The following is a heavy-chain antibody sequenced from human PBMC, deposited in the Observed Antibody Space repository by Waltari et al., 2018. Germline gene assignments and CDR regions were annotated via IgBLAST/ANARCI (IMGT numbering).Heavy chain of an antibody. Sequence: QVQLQESGPGLVKPSETLSLTCTVAVGSLSSHFWSWIRQPPGKGLEWIGYIYYSGSTNYNPSLKSRVTISVDTSKNQFSLKLSSVTAADTAVYYCARAEFGYSIDYWGQGTLVTVSS. CDR1: VGSLSSHF. V-gene: IGHV4-59*08. CDR2: IYYSGST. D-gene: IGHD6-13*01. J-gene: IGHJ4*02. CDR3: ARAEFGYSIDY.